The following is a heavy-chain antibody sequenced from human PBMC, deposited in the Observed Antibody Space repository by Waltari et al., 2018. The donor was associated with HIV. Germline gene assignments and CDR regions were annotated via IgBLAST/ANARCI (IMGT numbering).Heavy chain of an antibody. CDR1: GFTFSRYA. Sequence: EVQLLESGGGLVQRGGSLRLSCAASGFTFSRYAMSGVRQAPGKGLGWGSGITGSGGTSYPADSVKGRFTLSTDKSKNTLYLHMSSLKAEDTAVYYCARALWDISGLHYFDSWGQGTLVTVSS. J-gene: IGHJ4*02. V-gene: IGHV3-23*01. D-gene: IGHD6-19*01. CDR2: ITGSGGTS. CDR3: ARALWDISGLHYFDS.